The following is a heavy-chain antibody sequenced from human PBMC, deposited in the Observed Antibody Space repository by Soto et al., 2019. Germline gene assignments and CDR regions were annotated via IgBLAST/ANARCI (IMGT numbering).Heavy chain of an antibody. Sequence: PGESLKISCKGSGYSSTSYWIGWVRQMPGKGLEWMGIIYPGDSDIRYSPSFQGQVTISADKSISTAYLQWSGLKASDTAIYYCARQLPYGGNSYCGMDVWGQGTTVTVSS. CDR3: ARQLPYGGNSYCGMDV. V-gene: IGHV5-51*01. D-gene: IGHD2-15*01. CDR2: IYPGDSDI. J-gene: IGHJ6*02. CDR1: GYSSTSYW.